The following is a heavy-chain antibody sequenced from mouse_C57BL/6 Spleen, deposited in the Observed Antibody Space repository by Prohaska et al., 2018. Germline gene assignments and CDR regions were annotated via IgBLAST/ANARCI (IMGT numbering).Heavy chain of an antibody. J-gene: IGHJ4*01. V-gene: IGHV1-80*01. Sequence: QVQPQQSGAELVKPGASVKISCKASGYAFSSYWMNWVKQRPGKGLEWIGQIYPGDGDTNYNGKFKGKATLTADKSSSTAYMQLSSLTSEDSAVYFCARSAYDGFSMDYWGQGTSVTVSS. D-gene: IGHD2-3*01. CDR1: GYAFSSYW. CDR2: IYPGDGDT. CDR3: ARSAYDGFSMDY.